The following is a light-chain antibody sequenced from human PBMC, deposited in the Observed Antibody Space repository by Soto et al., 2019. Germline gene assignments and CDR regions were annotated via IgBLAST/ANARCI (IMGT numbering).Light chain of an antibody. CDR3: QQYHRYST. CDR2: DVS. J-gene: IGKJ1*01. Sequence: DIQMTHSPATLSASVLDRVTITFRASQSISAWLAWYQQKPGKAPNLLIYDVSTLDSGVPSRFSGSASGTEFTLTISSLESDDFATYYCQQYHRYSTFGQGTKVDIK. CDR1: QSISAW. V-gene: IGKV1-5*01.